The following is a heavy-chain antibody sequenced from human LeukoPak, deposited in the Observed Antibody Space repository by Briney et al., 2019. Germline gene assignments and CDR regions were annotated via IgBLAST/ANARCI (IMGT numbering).Heavy chain of an antibody. CDR1: GGSISSSGYY. CDR2: IYHSGST. D-gene: IGHD1-14*01. J-gene: IGHJ4*02. Sequence: SETLSLTCAVSGGSISSSGYYWGWIRQPPGKGLEWIGYIYHSGSTYYNPSLKSRVTISVDRSKNQFSLKLSSVTAADTAVYYCARGTSRHTLDYWGQGTLVTVSS. CDR3: ARGTSRHTLDY. V-gene: IGHV4-39*07.